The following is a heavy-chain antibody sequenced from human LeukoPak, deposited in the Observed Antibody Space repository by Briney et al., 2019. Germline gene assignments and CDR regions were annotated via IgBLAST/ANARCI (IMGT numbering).Heavy chain of an antibody. J-gene: IGHJ4*02. CDR2: ISTDASST. CDR1: GFTFSSYW. Sequence: GGSLRLSCAGSGFTFSSYWMHWVRQAPGKGLVWVSRISTDASSTTYADSVKGRFTISRDNSKNTLYLQMNSLRAEDTAVYYCAKSRGNYWGQGTLVTVSS. V-gene: IGHV3-74*01. CDR3: AKSRGNY. D-gene: IGHD3-10*01.